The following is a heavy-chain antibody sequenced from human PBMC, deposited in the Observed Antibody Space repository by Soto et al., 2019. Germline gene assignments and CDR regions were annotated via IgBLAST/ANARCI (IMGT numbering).Heavy chain of an antibody. Sequence: QVQLVESGGGVVQPGRSLRLSCAASGFTFSSYGMHWVRQAPGKGLEWVAVIWYDASNKYYADSVKGRFTISRDNSKNTLYVKMNSLRAEDTAVYYCARDCAGYSSGWYQRGGFDYWGQGTLVTVSS. V-gene: IGHV3-33*01. J-gene: IGHJ4*02. D-gene: IGHD6-19*01. CDR3: ARDCAGYSSGWYQRGGFDY. CDR2: IWYDASNK. CDR1: GFTFSSYG.